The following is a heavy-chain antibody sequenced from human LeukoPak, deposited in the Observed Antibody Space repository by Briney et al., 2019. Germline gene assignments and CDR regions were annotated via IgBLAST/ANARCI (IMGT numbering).Heavy chain of an antibody. CDR1: GYTFTSYD. D-gene: IGHD6-13*01. V-gene: IGHV1-8*01. J-gene: IGHJ4*02. CDR3: ARDGSIAAAGTPSGFDY. CDR2: MNPNSGNT. Sequence: GASVKVSCKASGYTFTSYDINWVRQATGQGLEWMGWMNPNSGNTGYAQKFQGRVTITRNTSISTAYMELSSLRSEDTAVYYCARDGSIAAAGTPSGFDYWGQGTLVTVSS.